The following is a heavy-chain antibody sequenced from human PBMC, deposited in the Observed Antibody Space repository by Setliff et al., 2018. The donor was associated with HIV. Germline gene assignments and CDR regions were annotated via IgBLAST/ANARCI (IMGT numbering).Heavy chain of an antibody. Sequence: SETLSLTCTVSGGSMSSGSYFWSWIRQPAGKGLEWIGRIYTSGSTDYNPSLKSRLTISVDTPKNQVSLKLTSVTAADTAVYYCARRSIVGSTRGYYYYALDVWGQGTTVTVSS. CDR3: ARRSIVGSTRGYYYYALDV. J-gene: IGHJ6*02. V-gene: IGHV4-61*02. D-gene: IGHD1-26*01. CDR2: IYTSGST. CDR1: GGSMSSGSYF.